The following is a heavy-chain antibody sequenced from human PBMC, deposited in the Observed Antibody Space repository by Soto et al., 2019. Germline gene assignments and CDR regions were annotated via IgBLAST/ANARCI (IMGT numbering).Heavy chain of an antibody. CDR3: ASVRYFDWLLGYYGMDV. D-gene: IGHD3-9*01. V-gene: IGHV3-33*01. CDR1: GFTFSSYG. Sequence: QVQLVESGGGLVQPGRSLRLSCAASGFTFSSYGMHWVRQAPGKGLEWVAVIWYDGSNKYYADSVKGRFTISRDNSKNTRYLQMNSLRAEDTAVYYCASVRYFDWLLGYYGMDVWGQGTTVTVSS. J-gene: IGHJ6*02. CDR2: IWYDGSNK.